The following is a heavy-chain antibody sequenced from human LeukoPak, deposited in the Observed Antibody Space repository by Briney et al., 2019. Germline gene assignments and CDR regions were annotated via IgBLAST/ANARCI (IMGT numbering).Heavy chain of an antibody. D-gene: IGHD6-19*01. CDR1: GFNVSRNY. J-gene: IGHJ4*02. CDR2: IHTAGST. V-gene: IGHV3-53*01. Sequence: GGSLRLSCAASGFNVSRNYMSWVRQAPGKGLEWVSVIHTAGSTYYADSVKGRFTISGDNSKNTLYVQMKSLRAEDTAVYYCARVAVAQRGFDYWGQGTLVTVSS. CDR3: ARVAVAQRGFDY.